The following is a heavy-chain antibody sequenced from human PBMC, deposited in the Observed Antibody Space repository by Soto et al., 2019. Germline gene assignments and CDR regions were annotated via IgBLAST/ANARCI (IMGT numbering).Heavy chain of an antibody. D-gene: IGHD2-8*01. J-gene: IGHJ4*02. CDR1: GGSITGYY. CDR3: ARWGCTNGVCYYLDY. CDR2: IYYTGST. Sequence: SETLSLTCTVSGGSITGYYWNWIRQPPGKGLESIGYIYYTGSTNYNPSLKSRVTLSLDTSKNQFSLKLSSVTAADTAVYYCARWGCTNGVCYYLDYWGQGTLVTVSS. V-gene: IGHV4-59*01.